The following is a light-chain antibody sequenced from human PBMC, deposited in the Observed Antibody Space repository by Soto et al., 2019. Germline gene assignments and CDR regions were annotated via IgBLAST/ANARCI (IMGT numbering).Light chain of an antibody. CDR2: EVS. J-gene: IGLJ2*01. V-gene: IGLV2-14*01. Sequence: SALTQPSSVSGSPGQSITISCTGTSSDVGGYKYVSWYQQHPDKAPKLIIFEVSNRPSGISSRFSGSKSGNTASLTISGRQAEDEADYYCASYTSSSTSVIFGRGTKLTVL. CDR3: ASYTSSSTSVI. CDR1: SSDVGGYKY.